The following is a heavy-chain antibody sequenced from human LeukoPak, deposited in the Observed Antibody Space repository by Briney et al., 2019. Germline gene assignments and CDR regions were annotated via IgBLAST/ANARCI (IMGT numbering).Heavy chain of an antibody. CDR3: AREGPVAGP. V-gene: IGHV4-4*07. CDR1: GASISSFY. Sequence: SETLSLTRAVSGASISSFYWSWIRQPAGKGLQWIGRIHTSGSANCNPSLKSRVTMSVDTSKNQFSLKLTSVTAADTAVYYCAREGPVAGPWGQGTLVTVSS. J-gene: IGHJ5*02. CDR2: IHTSGSA. D-gene: IGHD6-13*01.